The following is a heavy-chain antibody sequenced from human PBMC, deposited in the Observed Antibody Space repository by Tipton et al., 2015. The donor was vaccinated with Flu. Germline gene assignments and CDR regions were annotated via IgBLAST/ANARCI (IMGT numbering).Heavy chain of an antibody. D-gene: IGHD3-3*01. V-gene: IGHV4-34*01. Sequence: TLSLTCAVYGGSFSGYYWSWIRQPPGKGLEWIGEINHSGSTNYNPSLKSRVTISVDTSKNQFSLKLSSVTAADTAVYYCARGNLRFLEWLPKYNWFDPWGQGTLVTVSS. CDR2: INHSGST. J-gene: IGHJ5*02. CDR3: ARGNLRFLEWLPKYNWFDP. CDR1: GGSFSGYY.